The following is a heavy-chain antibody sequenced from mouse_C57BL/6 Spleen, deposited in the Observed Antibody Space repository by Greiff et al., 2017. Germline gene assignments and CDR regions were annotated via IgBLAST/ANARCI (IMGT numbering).Heavy chain of an antibody. V-gene: IGHV1-55*01. CDR3: ARDDGYYVDYYAMDY. CDR1: GYTFTSYW. CDR2: IYPGSGST. Sequence: QVHVKQPGAELVKPGASVKMSCKASGYTFTSYWITWVKQRPGQGLEWIGDIYPGSGSTNYNEKFKSQATLTVDTSSSTAYMQLSSLTSDDSAVYYCARDDGYYVDYYAMDYWGQGTSVTVSS. J-gene: IGHJ4*01. D-gene: IGHD2-3*01.